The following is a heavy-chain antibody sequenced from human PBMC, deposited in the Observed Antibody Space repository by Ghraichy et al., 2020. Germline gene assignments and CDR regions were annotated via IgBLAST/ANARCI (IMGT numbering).Heavy chain of an antibody. Sequence: SETLSLTCTVSGGSISSGGYYWSWIRQHPGKGLEWIGYIYYSGSTYYNPSLKSRVTISVDTSKNQFSLKLSSVTAADTAVYYCAREAAGGVIQPLSYYYYYGMDVWGQGTTVTVSS. CDR2: IYYSGST. V-gene: IGHV4-31*03. CDR1: GGSISSGGYY. D-gene: IGHD3-16*02. J-gene: IGHJ6*02. CDR3: AREAAGGVIQPLSYYYYYGMDV.